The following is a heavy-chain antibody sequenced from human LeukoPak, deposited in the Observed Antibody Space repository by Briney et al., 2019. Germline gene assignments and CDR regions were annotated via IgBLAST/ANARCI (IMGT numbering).Heavy chain of an antibody. Sequence: GGSLRLSCAASGFTFTNYAMNWVRQAPGKGLEWVSGITGSGDGTYYADSVKGRFTISRDNSKNTLYLQMNSPRAEDTALYYCARGRYYISGASGYWGQGTLVTVSS. D-gene: IGHD1-20*01. CDR2: ITGSGDGT. J-gene: IGHJ4*02. CDR1: GFTFTNYA. V-gene: IGHV3-23*01. CDR3: ARGRYYISGASGY.